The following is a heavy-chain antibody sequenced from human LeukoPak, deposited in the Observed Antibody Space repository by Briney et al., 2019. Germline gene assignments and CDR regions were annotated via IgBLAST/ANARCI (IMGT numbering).Heavy chain of an antibody. CDR1: GFTFSSYG. CDR2: IRYDGSNK. CDR3: ARRHPLDYYMDV. Sequence: PGGSLRLSCAAPGFTFSSYGMHWVRQAPGKGLEWVAFIRYDGSNKYHADSVKGRFTISRDNSKNTLYLQMNSLRAEDTAVYYCARRHPLDYYMDVWGKGTTVTVSS. J-gene: IGHJ6*03. V-gene: IGHV3-30*02.